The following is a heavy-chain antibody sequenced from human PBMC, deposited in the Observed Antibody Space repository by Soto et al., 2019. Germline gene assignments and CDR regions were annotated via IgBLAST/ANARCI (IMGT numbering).Heavy chain of an antibody. CDR3: ARDWGTPGRGSAVGYYYHNGMDV. CDR1: EFTFNTYW. Sequence: EVQLVESGGGLVQPGGSLRLSCLASEFTFNTYWMNWVRQAPGRGLEWVANIKDDGSEKNYVDSVKGRFNISRDNAKNLMYLQMNSLRGEDTAVYFCARDWGTPGRGSAVGYYYHNGMDVWGQGTTVTVSS. CDR2: IKDDGSEK. J-gene: IGHJ6*02. D-gene: IGHD6-19*01. V-gene: IGHV3-7*05.